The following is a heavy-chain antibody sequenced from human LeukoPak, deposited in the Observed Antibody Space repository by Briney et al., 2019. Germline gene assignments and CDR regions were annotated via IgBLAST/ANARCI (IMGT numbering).Heavy chain of an antibody. J-gene: IGHJ4*02. Sequence: GGSLRLSCAASGFTFDDYGMSWVRPAPGKGLEWVSGITRNGGATGYAGSVKGRFTISRDNAKNSLSLQMNNLRAEDTALYYCARGGSFFNYWGQGILVTVSS. V-gene: IGHV3-20*04. CDR2: ITRNGGAT. CDR1: GFTFDDYG. D-gene: IGHD1-26*01. CDR3: ARGGSFFNY.